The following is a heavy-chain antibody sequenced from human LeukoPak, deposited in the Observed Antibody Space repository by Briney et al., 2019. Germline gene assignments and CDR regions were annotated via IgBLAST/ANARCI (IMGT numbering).Heavy chain of an antibody. V-gene: IGHV4-34*01. CDR3: SRVTRFNQFGELWFDD. J-gene: IGHJ4*02. Sequence: PAETLSLTCTVYGVSFSSYYWSWIRQPPGKGLEWIGEITHSGSTNYDPPLKSRVTISLDTSKSQFSMKLTYVTAADRGVYYWSRVTRFNQFGELWFDDWGQGTLLTVSS. CDR2: ITHSGST. D-gene: IGHD3-10*01. CDR1: GVSFSSYY.